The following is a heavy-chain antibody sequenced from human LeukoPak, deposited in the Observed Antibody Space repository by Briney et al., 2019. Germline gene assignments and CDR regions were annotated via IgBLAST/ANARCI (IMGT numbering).Heavy chain of an antibody. CDR2: ISSSGSTI. CDR3: ARGKTRGAPLTNFDY. V-gene: IGHV3-48*03. D-gene: IGHD1-26*01. Sequence: PGGSLRLSCAASGFTFSSYEMNWVRQAPGKGLEWVSYISSSGSTIYYADSVKGRFTISRDNAKNSLHLQMNSLRAEDTAVYYCARGKTRGAPLTNFDYWGQGTLVTVSS. CDR1: GFTFSSYE. J-gene: IGHJ4*02.